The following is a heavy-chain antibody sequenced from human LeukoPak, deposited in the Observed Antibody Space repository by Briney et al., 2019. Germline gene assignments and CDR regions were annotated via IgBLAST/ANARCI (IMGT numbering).Heavy chain of an antibody. CDR3: ARGLGYGVFDP. V-gene: IGHV1-3*01. CDR2: INVGNGNT. CDR1: GYTFTTYA. J-gene: IGHJ5*02. Sequence: ASVKVSCKASGYTFTTYALTWVRQAPGQRLEWMGWINVGNGNTKSSQKFQGRVTITRDMSASTAYMELSSLRSEDTVVYYCARGLGYGVFDPWGQGTLVTVSS. D-gene: IGHD6-13*01.